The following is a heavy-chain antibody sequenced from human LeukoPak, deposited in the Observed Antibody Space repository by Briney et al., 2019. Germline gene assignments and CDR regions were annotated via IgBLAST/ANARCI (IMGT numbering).Heavy chain of an antibody. CDR2: INSAGSST. CDR3: VRVGRVQGLAYDI. D-gene: IGHD1-14*01. J-gene: IGHJ3*02. CDR1: GFSFSSYW. V-gene: IGHV3-74*01. Sequence: GGSLRLSCVAYGFSFSSYWMPWVRQAPGKGVVWVSRINSAGSSTNYADSVKGRVTISRDNAKKTLFLQINSLRHEDTAVYYCVRVGRVQGLAYDIWGRGTMVTVSS.